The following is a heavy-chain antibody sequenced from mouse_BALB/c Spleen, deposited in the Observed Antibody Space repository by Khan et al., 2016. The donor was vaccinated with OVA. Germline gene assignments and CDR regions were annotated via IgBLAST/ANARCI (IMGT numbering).Heavy chain of an antibody. Sequence: EMKLVESGGDLVKPGGSLKLSCAASGFTFSSYGMSWVRQTPDKRLEWVATISSRGYYTYYPDSVKGRFTISRDNAKNTLYLQMSSLKSEDTAMYYCASHLTGSFAYWGQGTLVTVSA. J-gene: IGHJ3*01. V-gene: IGHV5-6*01. CDR2: ISSRGYYT. D-gene: IGHD4-1*01. CDR3: ASHLTGSFAY. CDR1: GFTFSSYG.